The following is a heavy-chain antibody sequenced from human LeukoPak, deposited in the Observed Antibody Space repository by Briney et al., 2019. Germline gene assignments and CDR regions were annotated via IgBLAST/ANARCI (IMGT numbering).Heavy chain of an antibody. CDR3: ARRDFWSGYYPGDFDY. Sequence: ASVKVSCKASGYTFTSYDINWVRQAPGQGLEWMGWINPNSGGTNYAQKFQGRVTMTRDTSISTAYMELSRLRSDDTAVYYCARRDFWSGYYPGDFDYWGQGTLVTVSS. CDR1: GYTFTSYD. J-gene: IGHJ4*02. V-gene: IGHV1-2*02. CDR2: INPNSGGT. D-gene: IGHD3-3*01.